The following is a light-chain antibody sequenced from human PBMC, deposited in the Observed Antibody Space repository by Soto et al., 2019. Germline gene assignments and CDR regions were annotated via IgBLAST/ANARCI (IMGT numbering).Light chain of an antibody. Sequence: QSVLTQPPSASGTPGQRVTISCSGSSSNIGSHYVYWYQQLPGTAPKLFVYRNNQRPSGVPDRFSVSKSGTSASLAISGLRSEDEADYYCAVWDDSRSGRVVGGGTKLTVL. J-gene: IGLJ2*01. V-gene: IGLV1-47*01. CDR2: RNN. CDR1: SSNIGSHY. CDR3: AVWDDSRSGRV.